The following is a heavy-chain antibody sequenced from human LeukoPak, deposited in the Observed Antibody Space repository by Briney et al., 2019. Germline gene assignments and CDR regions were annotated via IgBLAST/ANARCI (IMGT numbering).Heavy chain of an antibody. V-gene: IGHV3-23*01. Sequence: GGSLRLSCAASGFTFSNFAMAWVRQVPEKGLEWVSFIRGGGAGAHYADSVRGRFTISRDNSKNTLYLEMNSLRAEDTAVYYCAKASYSYGNDAFDIWGQGTKVTVSS. CDR3: AKASYSYGNDAFDI. CDR2: IRGGGAGA. D-gene: IGHD3-16*02. J-gene: IGHJ3*02. CDR1: GFTFSNFA.